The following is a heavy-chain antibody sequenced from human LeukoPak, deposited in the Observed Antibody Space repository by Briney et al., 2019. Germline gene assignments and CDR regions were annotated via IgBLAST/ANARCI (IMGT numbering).Heavy chain of an antibody. CDR1: GFTFSSSG. V-gene: IGHV3-23*01. J-gene: IGHJ4*02. CDR2: ISGSGGST. D-gene: IGHD3-10*01. CDR3: AKGDQFGLGLDY. Sequence: GGSLRLSCAASGFTFSSSGMSWVRQAPGKGLEWVSAISGSGGSTYYADSVKGRFTISGDNSKNTLYLQINSLRAEDTAVYYCAKGDQFGLGLDYWGLGTLVTVSS.